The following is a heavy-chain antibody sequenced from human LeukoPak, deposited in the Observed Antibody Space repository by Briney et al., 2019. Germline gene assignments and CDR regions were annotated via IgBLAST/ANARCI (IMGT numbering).Heavy chain of an antibody. CDR3: ARENIAARPRWFDP. CDR2: IYYSGST. Sequence: PSQTLSLTCTVSGGSISSGDYYWSWIRQPPGKGLEWIGYIYYSGSTNYNPSLKSRVTISVDTSKNQFSLKLSSVTAADTAVYYCARENIAARPRWFDPWGQGTLVTVSS. D-gene: IGHD6-6*01. CDR1: GGSISSGDYY. V-gene: IGHV4-30-4*08. J-gene: IGHJ5*02.